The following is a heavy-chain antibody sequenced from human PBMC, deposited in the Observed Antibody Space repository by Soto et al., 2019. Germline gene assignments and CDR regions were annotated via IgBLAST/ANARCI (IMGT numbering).Heavy chain of an antibody. CDR2: IYPGDSDT. Sequence: PGESLKISCKGSGYSFTSYWIGWVRQMPGKGLEWMGIIYPGDSDTRYSPSFQGQVTISADKSISTAYLQWSSLKASDTAMYYCARHVSSIFGVVINGMDVWGQGTTVTVSS. D-gene: IGHD3-3*01. CDR3: ARHVSSIFGVVINGMDV. J-gene: IGHJ6*02. CDR1: GYSFTSYW. V-gene: IGHV5-51*01.